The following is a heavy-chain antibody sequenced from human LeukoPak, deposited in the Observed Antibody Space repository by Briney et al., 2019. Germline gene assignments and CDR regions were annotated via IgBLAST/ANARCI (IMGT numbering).Heavy chain of an antibody. CDR1: GGSISSSSYY. CDR2: IYYSGST. J-gene: IGHJ6*03. Sequence: PSETLSLTCTVSGGSISSSSYYWGWIRQPPGKGLEWIGSIYYSGSTNYNPSLRSRVTISVDTSKNQFSLKLSSVTAADTAVYYCARDSSQADYYYYYMDVWGKGTTVTVSS. CDR3: ARDSSQADYYYYYMDV. V-gene: IGHV4-39*07. D-gene: IGHD2-2*01.